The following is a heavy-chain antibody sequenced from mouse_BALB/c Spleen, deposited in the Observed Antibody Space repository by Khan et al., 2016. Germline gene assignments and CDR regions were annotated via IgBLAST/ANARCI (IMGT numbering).Heavy chain of an antibody. CDR2: IDPENGHT. V-gene: IGHV14-1*02. CDR3: SGESSCRTSRAFAY. CDR1: GFNIKDYC. J-gene: IGHJ3*01. D-gene: IGHD1-1*01. Sequence: VRLQQSGAELVRPGALGKLSCKASGFNIKDYCLHWVKQRPEQGLEWVGWIDPENGHTIYDPTFQGKASMTADTSSNTAFLQISSLTSEDTAVYYGSGESSCRTSRAFAYWGQGTLVTVSA.